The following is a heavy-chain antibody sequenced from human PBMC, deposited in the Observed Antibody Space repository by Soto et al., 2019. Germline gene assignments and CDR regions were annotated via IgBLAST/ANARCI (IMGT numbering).Heavy chain of an antibody. J-gene: IGHJ4*02. CDR1: RCNFRGYA. CDR3: ARDRDRSRYFDY. V-gene: IGHV1-69*13. Sequence: GASVKVSCKASRCNFRGYARSWVRQAPGQGLEWMGGIIPIFGTANYTQKFKGRVTITADESTRTAYMELSRLRSEDTAVYYCARDRDRSRYFDYWGQGTPVTVSS. D-gene: IGHD3-10*01. CDR2: IIPIFGTA.